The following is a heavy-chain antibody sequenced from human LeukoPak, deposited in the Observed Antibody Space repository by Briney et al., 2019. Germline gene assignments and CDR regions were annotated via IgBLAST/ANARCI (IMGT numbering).Heavy chain of an antibody. Sequence: GGSLRLSCAASGFTFSRYGMSWVRQAPGKGLEWMAVISYDGSNKNYADSVKGRFSISRDNSKNTLYLQMNSLRTEDTAVYYCARANYYDSSGYSRGAFDIWGQGTMVTVSS. V-gene: IGHV3-30*03. CDR3: ARANYYDSSGYSRGAFDI. CDR1: GFTFSRYG. CDR2: ISYDGSNK. J-gene: IGHJ3*02. D-gene: IGHD3-22*01.